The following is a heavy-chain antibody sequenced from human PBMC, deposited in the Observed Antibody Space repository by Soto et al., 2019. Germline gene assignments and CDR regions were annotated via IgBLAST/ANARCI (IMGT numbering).Heavy chain of an antibody. Sequence: PGGSLRLSCAASGFTFSSYAMHWVRQAPGKGLEYVSSISSNGGSTYYANSVKGRFTISRDNSKNTLYLQMGSLRAEDMAVYYCARVEGQLAYYCYMDVWGKGTTVTVCS. CDR1: GFTFSSYA. J-gene: IGHJ6*03. CDR2: ISSNGGST. CDR3: ARVEGQLAYYCYMDV. V-gene: IGHV3-64*01. D-gene: IGHD6-6*01.